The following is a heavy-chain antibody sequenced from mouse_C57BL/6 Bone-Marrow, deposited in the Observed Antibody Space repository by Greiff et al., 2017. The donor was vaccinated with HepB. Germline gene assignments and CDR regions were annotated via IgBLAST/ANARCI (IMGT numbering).Heavy chain of an antibody. CDR3: ARDRDSNYYAMDY. V-gene: IGHV5-4*01. CDR2: ISDGGSYT. D-gene: IGHD2-5*01. CDR1: GFTFSSYA. J-gene: IGHJ4*01. Sequence: VQLKESGGGLVKPGGSLKLSCAASGFTFSSYAMSWVRQTPEKRLEWVATISDGGSYTYYPDNVKGRFTISRDNAKNNLYLQMSHLKSEDTAMYYCARDRDSNYYAMDYWGQGTSVTVSS.